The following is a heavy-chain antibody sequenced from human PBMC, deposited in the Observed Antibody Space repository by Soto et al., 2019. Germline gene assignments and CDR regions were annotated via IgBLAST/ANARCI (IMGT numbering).Heavy chain of an antibody. V-gene: IGHV1-2*04. CDR3: ARGKHCTNGVCPFDY. Sequence: VASVKVSCKASGYTFTGYYMHWVRQAPGQGLEWMGWINPNSGGTNYAQKFQGWVTMTRDTSISTAYMELSRLRSDDTAVYYCARGKHCTNGVCPFDYWGQGTLGTVSS. CDR1: GYTFTGYY. D-gene: IGHD2-8*01. J-gene: IGHJ4*02. CDR2: INPNSGGT.